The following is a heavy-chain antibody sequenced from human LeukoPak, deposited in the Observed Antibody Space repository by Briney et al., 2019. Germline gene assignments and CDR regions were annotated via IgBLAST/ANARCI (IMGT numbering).Heavy chain of an antibody. CDR1: GGSISSNNW. J-gene: IGHJ6*02. CDR2: IYHSGNT. V-gene: IGHV4-4*02. CDR3: ARAYYYYGMDV. Sequence: SGTLSLTCAVSGGSISSNNWWSWVRQPPGKGLEWIGEIYHSGNTNYNSSLKSRVTISVDTSKNQFSLKLSSVTAADTAVYYCARAYYYYGMDVWGQGTTVTVSS.